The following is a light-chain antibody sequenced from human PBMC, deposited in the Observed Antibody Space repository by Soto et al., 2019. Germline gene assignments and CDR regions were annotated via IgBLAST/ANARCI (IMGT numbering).Light chain of an antibody. V-gene: IGLV2-23*02. CDR1: SSDVGRYNL. CDR3: CSYVGSSILM. Sequence: QSVLTQPASVSGSPGQSITISCTGTSSDVGRYNLVSWYQQLPGKAPKLIIYEVNERPSGISDRFSGSKSGNTASLTISGLKDEDEADYFCCSYVGSSILMFGGGTKLTVL. J-gene: IGLJ3*02. CDR2: EVN.